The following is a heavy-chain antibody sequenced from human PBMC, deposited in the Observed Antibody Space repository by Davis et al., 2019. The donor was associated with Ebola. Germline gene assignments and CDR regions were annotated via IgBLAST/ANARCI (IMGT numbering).Heavy chain of an antibody. Sequence: MPSETLSLTCAVYGGSFSGHYWNWIRQPPGKGLEWIGEINHTGKTNYNPSLKSRLTISVDTSKNQFSLKVKSVTAADTAMYYCARHQEAYYSDYWGQGTLVTVSP. CDR2: INHTGKT. D-gene: IGHD3-10*01. CDR3: ARHQEAYYSDY. CDR1: GGSFSGHY. V-gene: IGHV4-34*01. J-gene: IGHJ4*02.